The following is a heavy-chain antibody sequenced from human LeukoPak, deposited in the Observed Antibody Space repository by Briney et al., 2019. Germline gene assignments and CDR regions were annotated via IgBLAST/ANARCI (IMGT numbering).Heavy chain of an antibody. CDR1: GGSISNYY. CDR3: ARGPPDGDYFDY. D-gene: IGHD4-17*01. Sequence: PSQTLSLTCTVSGGSISNYYWNWIRQHPGAGLEWIGYIYYTGSTYYNPSLESRVTISVDTSKNQFSLKLSSVAAADSAMYYCARGPPDGDYFDYWGQGTLVTVSS. J-gene: IGHJ4*02. CDR2: IYYTGST. V-gene: IGHV4-31*03.